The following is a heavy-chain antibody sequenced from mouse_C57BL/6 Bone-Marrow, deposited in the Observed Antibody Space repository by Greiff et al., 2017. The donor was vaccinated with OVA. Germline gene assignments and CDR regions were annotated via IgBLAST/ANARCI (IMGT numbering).Heavy chain of an antibody. CDR2: IDPSDSYT. CDR1: GYTFTSYW. V-gene: IGHV1-59*01. D-gene: IGHD4-1*01. Sequence: QVQLQQPGAELVRPGTSVKLSCKASGYTFTSYWMHWVKQRPGQGLEWIGVIDPSDSYTNYNQKFKGKATLTVDTSSSTAYMQLSSLTSEDSAVYYCGTGTLIAYWGQGTLVTVSA. CDR3: GTGTLIAY. J-gene: IGHJ3*01.